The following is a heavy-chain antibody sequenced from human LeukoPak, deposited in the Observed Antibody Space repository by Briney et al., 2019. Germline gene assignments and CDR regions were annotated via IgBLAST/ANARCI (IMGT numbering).Heavy chain of an antibody. CDR2: XXYSGST. V-gene: IGHV4-39*01. D-gene: IGHD6-13*01. CDR1: GGSISVGXXX. J-gene: IGHJ4*02. Sequence: SETLSLTCTVSGGSISVGXXXXXXXRXXPXKXXXWXGHXXYSGSTXXNPSXKSXXXISVDXXTNEFSLKVRSVTAADTAVYYCARRGITYSTSFFDYWGQGILVTVSS. CDR3: ARRGITYSTSFFDY.